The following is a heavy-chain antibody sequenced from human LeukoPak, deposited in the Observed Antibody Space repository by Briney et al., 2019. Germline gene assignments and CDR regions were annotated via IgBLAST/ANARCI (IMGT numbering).Heavy chain of an antibody. CDR2: ISAYSGNT. CDR1: GYTFTTYD. V-gene: IGHV1-18*01. Sequence: GASVKVSRKASGYTFTTYDLSWVRQAPGQGLEWMGWISAYSGNTDYAEKFQGRVTITRDTSASTAYMELSSLRSEDTAVYYCAGILGGSSWRGEVWYWGQGTLVTVSS. J-gene: IGHJ4*02. CDR3: AGILGGSSWRGEVWY. D-gene: IGHD6-13*01.